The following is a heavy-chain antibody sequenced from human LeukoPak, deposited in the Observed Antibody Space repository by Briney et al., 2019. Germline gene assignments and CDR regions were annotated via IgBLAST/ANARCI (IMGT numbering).Heavy chain of an antibody. D-gene: IGHD3-16*01. Sequence: QLGGSLRLSCAASGFRFSDFTMTWVCPAPGKGPEWVSAIGGRGGSTYYADSLGGRFTISRDNSKDMLYLQMNSLKVEDTATYYCGKEGGAWGQGTKVTVSS. V-gene: IGHV3-23*01. J-gene: IGHJ5*02. CDR2: IGGRGGST. CDR3: GKEGGA. CDR1: GFRFSDFT.